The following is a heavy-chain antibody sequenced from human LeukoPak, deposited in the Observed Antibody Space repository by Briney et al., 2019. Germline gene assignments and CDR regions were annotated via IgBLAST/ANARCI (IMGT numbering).Heavy chain of an antibody. V-gene: IGHV3-33*01. CDR2: IWDDGSNQ. CDR3: ARDGGYHDSSGYYHSYYFDY. D-gene: IGHD3-22*01. J-gene: IGHJ4*02. Sequence: PGGSLRLSSAASGFVFSTYGKHWVRQAPGKGLEWVAVIWDDGSNQYYVDSVRGRFTISRDNSKNTLYLQMNSLRAEDTAVYYCARDGGYHDSSGYYHSYYFDYWGQGTLVTVSS. CDR1: GFVFSTYG.